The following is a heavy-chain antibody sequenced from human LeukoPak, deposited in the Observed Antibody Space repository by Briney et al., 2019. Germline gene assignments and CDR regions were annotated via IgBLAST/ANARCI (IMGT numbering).Heavy chain of an antibody. CDR2: ISSSGSTI. Sequence: GGSLRLSCAASGFTFSDYYMSWIRQAPGKGLEWVSYISSSGSTIYYADSVKGRFTISRDNAKNSLYLQMNSLRAEDTAVYYCARYRNSGYDWVFDYWGQGTLVTVSS. D-gene: IGHD5-12*01. V-gene: IGHV3-11*01. J-gene: IGHJ4*02. CDR3: ARYRNSGYDWVFDY. CDR1: GFTFSDYY.